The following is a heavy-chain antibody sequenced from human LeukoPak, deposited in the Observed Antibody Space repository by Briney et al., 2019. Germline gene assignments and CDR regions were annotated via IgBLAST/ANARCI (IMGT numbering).Heavy chain of an antibody. D-gene: IGHD6-19*01. Sequence: SQTLSLTCAISGDCVSSNSGAWNWIRPSPSRGLEWQGRTYYRSKWSNDYAASVKSRVTISPDTSKNQFTVQLKAVTPEDTAVYYCARDRDCTGLYGTNYDYWGQGILVTVSS. V-gene: IGHV6-1*01. CDR1: GDCVSSNSGA. CDR3: ARDRDCTGLYGTNYDY. J-gene: IGHJ4*02. CDR2: TYYRSKWSN.